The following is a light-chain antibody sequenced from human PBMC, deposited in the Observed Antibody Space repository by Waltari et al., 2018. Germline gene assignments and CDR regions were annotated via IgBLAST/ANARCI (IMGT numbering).Light chain of an antibody. CDR2: EDN. CDR1: SGSIGSNY. Sequence: NFMLTQPHSVSESPGKTVTISCTRSSGSIGSNYVQGHQQRPGSSPTTVIYEDNQRPSGVPDRFSGSIDSSSNSASLTISGLTTEDEADYYCQSYDSSNVVVFGGGTKLTVL. CDR3: QSYDSSNVVV. V-gene: IGLV6-57*01. J-gene: IGLJ2*01.